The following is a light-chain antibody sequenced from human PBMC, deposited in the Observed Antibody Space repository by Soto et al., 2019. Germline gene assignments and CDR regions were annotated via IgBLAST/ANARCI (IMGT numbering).Light chain of an antibody. CDR1: QDIRNE. CDR2: SAS. V-gene: IGKV1-6*01. J-gene: IGKJ1*01. CDR3: LQDYNYPRT. Sequence: IQMTQSPPSLSAFVGDRVTIICRAGQDIRNELGWYQQKPGKAPKLLIYSASTLQSGVPSRSSGSGSGTHFTLTITSLQPEDFATYFCLQDYNYPRTFGQGTKVEI.